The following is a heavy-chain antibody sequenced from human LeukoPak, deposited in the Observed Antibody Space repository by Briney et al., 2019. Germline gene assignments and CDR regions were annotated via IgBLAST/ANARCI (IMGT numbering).Heavy chain of an antibody. J-gene: IGHJ4*02. CDR2: INSDGSST. Sequence: PGGSLRLSCAASGFTFSSYWMHWVRQAPGKGLVWVSRINSDGSSTSYADSVKGRFTISRDNAKNTLYLQMNSLRAEDTAVYYCARERDCSSTSCYAPYGSGSLNYWGQGTLVTVSP. D-gene: IGHD2-2*01. CDR3: ARERDCSSTSCYAPYGSGSLNY. CDR1: GFTFSSYW. V-gene: IGHV3-74*01.